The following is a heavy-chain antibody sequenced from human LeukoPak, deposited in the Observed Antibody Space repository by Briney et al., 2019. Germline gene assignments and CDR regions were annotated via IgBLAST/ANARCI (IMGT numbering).Heavy chain of an antibody. CDR1: GFTFSSYS. V-gene: IGHV3-33*08. Sequence: GGSLRLSCAASGFTFSSYSMHWVRQAPGKGLEWVAVIWYDGSNKYYADSVKGRFTISRDNSKNTLYLQMNSLRAEDTAVYYCARDFYRYDSSGYYLYWGQGTLVTVSS. D-gene: IGHD3-22*01. CDR3: ARDFYRYDSSGYYLY. J-gene: IGHJ4*02. CDR2: IWYDGSNK.